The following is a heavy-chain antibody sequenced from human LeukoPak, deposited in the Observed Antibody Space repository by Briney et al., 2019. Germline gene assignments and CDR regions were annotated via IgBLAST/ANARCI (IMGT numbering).Heavy chain of an antibody. V-gene: IGHV3-21*01. CDR3: ARDSSSWYTLDY. D-gene: IGHD6-13*01. Sequence: PGGSLRLSCAASGFTFSIYSMNWVRQAPGKGLEWVSSISSSNYIYYADSVKGRFTISRDNAKSSLYLQMNSLRAEDTAVYYCARDSSSWYTLDYWGQGTLVTVSS. J-gene: IGHJ4*02. CDR1: GFTFSIYS. CDR2: ISSSNYI.